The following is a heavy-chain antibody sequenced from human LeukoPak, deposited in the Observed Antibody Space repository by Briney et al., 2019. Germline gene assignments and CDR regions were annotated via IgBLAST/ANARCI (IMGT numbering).Heavy chain of an antibody. CDR1: GFTDSGNY. CDR2: IYRGGST. J-gene: IGHJ1*01. Sequence: GGSLRLSCAASGFTDSGNYMSWVRQAPGKGLEWVSVIYRGGSTYYADSVKGRFTISRDNSENTLYLQMNSLRAEDTAVYYCARDIIAEAGTYFQHWGQGTLVTVSS. V-gene: IGHV3-53*01. D-gene: IGHD6-13*01. CDR3: ARDIIAEAGTYFQH.